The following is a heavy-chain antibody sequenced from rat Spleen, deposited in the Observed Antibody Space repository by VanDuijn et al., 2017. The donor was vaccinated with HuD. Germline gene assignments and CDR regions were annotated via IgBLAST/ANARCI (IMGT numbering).Heavy chain of an antibody. CDR3: TTDHPTTYYSSYIYDWYFDF. CDR1: GFTFSDYY. V-gene: IGHV5-20*01. Sequence: EVQLVESGGGLVQPGRSLKLSCAASGFTFSDYYMAWVRQAPTKGLEWVASISYDGGSTYYRDSVKGRFTISRDNAKSSLYLQMDSLRSEDTATYYCTTDHPTTYYSSYIYDWYFDFWGPGTMVTVSS. J-gene: IGHJ1*01. D-gene: IGHD1-2*01. CDR2: ISYDGGST.